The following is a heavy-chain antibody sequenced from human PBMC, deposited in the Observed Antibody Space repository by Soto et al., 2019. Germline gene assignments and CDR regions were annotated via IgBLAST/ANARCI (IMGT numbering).Heavy chain of an antibody. V-gene: IGHV2-5*02. CDR1: GFSLSTSGVG. Sequence: QITLKESGPTLVKPTQTLTLTCYLSGFSLSTSGVGVGWFRPTPGKALEWLALLYWGDDKSSRPSLKIRLTVTKDNSKNEVVLTMENMNPVDTATYFRAYGPQVTVTTYYFEPWAQGTLVTVSA. CDR3: AYGPQVTVTTYYFEP. J-gene: IGHJ4*02. CDR2: LYWGDDK. D-gene: IGHD4-17*01.